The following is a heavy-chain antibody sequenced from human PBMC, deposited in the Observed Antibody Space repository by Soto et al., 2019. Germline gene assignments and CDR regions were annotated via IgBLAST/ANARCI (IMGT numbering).Heavy chain of an antibody. CDR2: INPDSGGT. CDR1: GYTFTGYY. CDR3: ARGGASIVVVPAAMSIAAAGIDY. J-gene: IGHJ4*02. D-gene: IGHD2-2*01. V-gene: IGHV1-2*04. Sequence: ASVKVSCKASGYTFTGYYMHWVRQAPGQGLEWMGWINPDSGGTNYAQKFQGWVTMTRDTSISTAYVELSRLRSDDTAVYYCARGGASIVVVPAAMSIAAAGIDYWGQGTLVTVSS.